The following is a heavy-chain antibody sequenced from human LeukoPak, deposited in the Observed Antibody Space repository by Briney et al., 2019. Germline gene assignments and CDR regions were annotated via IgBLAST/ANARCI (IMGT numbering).Heavy chain of an antibody. CDR1: GFTFSSYA. CDR3: AKSPYYYDSSGYYYFDY. D-gene: IGHD3-22*01. Sequence: GGSLRLSCAASGFTFSSYAMSWVRQAPGKGLEWVSATSGSGGSTYYADSVKGRFTISRDNSKNTLYLQMNSLRAEDTAVYYCAKSPYYYDSSGYYYFDYWGQGTLVTVSS. CDR2: TSGSGGST. V-gene: IGHV3-23*01. J-gene: IGHJ4*02.